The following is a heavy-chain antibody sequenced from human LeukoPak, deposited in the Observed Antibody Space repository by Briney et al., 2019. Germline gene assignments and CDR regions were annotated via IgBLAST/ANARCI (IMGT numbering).Heavy chain of an antibody. CDR1: GGTFSSYA. J-gene: IGHJ4*02. V-gene: IGHV1-18*01. CDR2: ISPYNGNT. Sequence: ASVKVSCKASGGTFSSYAISRVRQAPGQGLEWMGWISPYNGNTNYAQKVQGRVTMTADTSTSTSYMELRSLRSDDTAVYYCAREHSSSWDQFDYWGQGTLVTVSS. CDR3: AREHSSSWDQFDY. D-gene: IGHD6-13*01.